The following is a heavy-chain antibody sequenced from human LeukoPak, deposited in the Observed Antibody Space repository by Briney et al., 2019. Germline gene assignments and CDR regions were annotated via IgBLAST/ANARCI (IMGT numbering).Heavy chain of an antibody. Sequence: PSETLALTCTVSGGSISSGSYYRSWFRQPSGKGLEWIGRFYTSGSTNYNPSLKGRVAISVDTSKNQFSLNLSSVTAADTAVFYCARVPTYEIAAARVGYAFDIWGQGTMVTVSS. J-gene: IGHJ3*02. CDR3: ARVPTYEIAAARVGYAFDI. CDR2: FYTSGST. CDR1: GGSISSGSYY. V-gene: IGHV4-61*02. D-gene: IGHD1-26*01.